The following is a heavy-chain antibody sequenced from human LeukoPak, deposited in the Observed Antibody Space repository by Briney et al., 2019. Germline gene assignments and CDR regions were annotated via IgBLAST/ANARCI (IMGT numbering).Heavy chain of an antibody. V-gene: IGHV1-2*02. CDR2: INPNSGGT. Sequence: ASVKVSCKASGYTFTGYHMHWVRQAPGQGLEWMGWINPNSGGTNYAQKFQGRVTMTRDTSISTAYMEMNSLRSDDTAVYYCARGGGAYDILTGYFDYWGQGTLVTVSS. D-gene: IGHD3-9*01. J-gene: IGHJ4*02. CDR1: GYTFTGYH. CDR3: ARGGGAYDILTGYFDY.